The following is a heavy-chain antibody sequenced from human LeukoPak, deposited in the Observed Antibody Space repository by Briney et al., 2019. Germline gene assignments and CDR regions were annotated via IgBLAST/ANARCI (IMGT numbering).Heavy chain of an antibody. CDR2: IKRETDGGTT. CDR3: AQGSGFYYDY. D-gene: IGHD3-22*01. Sequence: GGSLGPSCAVLGFTLRKAWRAWVRRAQGRGWEWFGLIKRETDGGTTDFAAPVKGRFTISRDDSKNTLYLQMNRLTSEDTAVYYCAQGSGFYYDYWGQGTLVTVSS. CDR1: GFTLRKAW. V-gene: IGHV3-15*01. J-gene: IGHJ4*02.